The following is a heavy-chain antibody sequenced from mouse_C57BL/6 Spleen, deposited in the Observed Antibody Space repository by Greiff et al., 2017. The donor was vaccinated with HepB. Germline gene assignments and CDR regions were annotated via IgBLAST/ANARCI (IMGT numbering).Heavy chain of an antibody. D-gene: IGHD2-4*01. CDR1: GFSLTSYG. J-gene: IGHJ3*01. Sequence: VQLQQSGPGLVAPSQSLSITCTVSGFSLTSYGVHWVRQPPGKGLEWLVVIWSDGSTTYNSALKSRLTISKDNSKSKVSLTMNRLQTADTAMYYCARHEGDYDGGGPAWFAYWGQGTLVTVSA. CDR3: ARHEGDYDGGGPAWFAY. CDR2: IWSDGST. V-gene: IGHV2-6-1*01.